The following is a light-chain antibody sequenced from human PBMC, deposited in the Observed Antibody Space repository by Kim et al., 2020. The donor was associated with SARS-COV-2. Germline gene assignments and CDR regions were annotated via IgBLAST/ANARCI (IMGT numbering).Light chain of an antibody. Sequence: EIVLRQSPATLSLSPGERATLSCRASQSVTRFLAWYQHKPGQAPRLLIYNGSKRATGIPARFSGSGSGTDFTLTISSLEPEDFAVYYCQQRSSWPPSYTFGQGTKVDIK. V-gene: IGKV3-11*01. CDR3: QQRSSWPPSYT. CDR2: NGS. CDR1: QSVTRF. J-gene: IGKJ2*01.